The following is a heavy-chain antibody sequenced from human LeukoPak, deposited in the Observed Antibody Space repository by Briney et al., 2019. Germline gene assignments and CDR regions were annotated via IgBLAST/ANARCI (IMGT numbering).Heavy chain of an antibody. CDR1: GGSFSGYC. J-gene: IGHJ4*02. CDR2: INHSGST. D-gene: IGHD3-10*01. V-gene: IGHV4-34*01. CDR3: ASSRRVPGVSIGYFDS. Sequence: SETLSLTCAVYGGSFSGYCWSWIRQPPGKGLEWIGEINHSGSTNYNPSLKSRVTISVDTSKNQFSLKLSSVTAADTAVYYCASSRRVPGVSIGYFDSWGQGTLVTVSS.